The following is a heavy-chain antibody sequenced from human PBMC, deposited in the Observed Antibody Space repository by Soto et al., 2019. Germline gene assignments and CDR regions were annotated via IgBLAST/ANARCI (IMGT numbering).Heavy chain of an antibody. J-gene: IGHJ4*02. D-gene: IGHD3-22*01. CDR2: IKSKTDGGTT. V-gene: IGHV3-15*01. CDR3: TTEQGQYYYDSGGYSYYFDY. Sequence: LRLSFAASGFTFSNAWMSWVHQAPGKGLEWVGRIKSKTDGGTTDYAAPVKGRFTISRDDSKNTLYLQMNSLKTEDTAVYYCTTEQGQYYYDSGGYSYYFDYWGQGTLVTVSS. CDR1: GFTFSNAW.